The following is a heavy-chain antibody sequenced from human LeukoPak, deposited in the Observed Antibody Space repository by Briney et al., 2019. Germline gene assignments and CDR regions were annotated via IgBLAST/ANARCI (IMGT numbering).Heavy chain of an antibody. D-gene: IGHD6-19*01. V-gene: IGHV1-18*01. CDR1: GYTFTNYG. CDR2: ISAYNGNT. CDR3: ARDSSSSGWYDY. Sequence: GASVKVSCKASGYTFTNYGISWVRQAPGQGLEWMGWISAYNGNTNSVQNLQGRVTMTTDTSTSTAYMELRSLRSDDTAVYYCARDSSSSGWYDYWGQGTLVTVSS. J-gene: IGHJ4*02.